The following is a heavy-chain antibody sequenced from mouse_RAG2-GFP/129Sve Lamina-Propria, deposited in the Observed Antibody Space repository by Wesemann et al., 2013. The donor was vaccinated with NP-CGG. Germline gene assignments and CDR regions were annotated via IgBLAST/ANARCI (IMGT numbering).Heavy chain of an antibody. CDR1: GYTFTSYW. CDR3: ARDVERGFAY. CDR2: IHPNSGST. Sequence: QVQLQQPGAELVKPGASVKLSCKASGYTFTSYWMHWVKQRPGQGLEWIGMIHPNSGSTNYNEKFKSKATLTVDKSLSTAYMQLNSLTSEDSAVYYCARDVERGFAYWGQGTLVTVSA. J-gene: IGHJ3*01. V-gene: IGHV1-64*01.